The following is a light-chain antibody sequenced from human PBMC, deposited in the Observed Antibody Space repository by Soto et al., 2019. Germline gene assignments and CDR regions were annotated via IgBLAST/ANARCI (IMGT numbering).Light chain of an antibody. CDR3: QQYGSSLT. Sequence: EIVLTQSPATLSVAPGERATLSCRASPGLSSNLAWYQQKPGQAPRLLIYGASYRATGIPARFSGRGSGTEFTLTIRSLQSEDFAVYYCQQYGSSLTFGQGTRLEIK. J-gene: IGKJ5*01. V-gene: IGKV3-15*01. CDR1: PGLSSN. CDR2: GAS.